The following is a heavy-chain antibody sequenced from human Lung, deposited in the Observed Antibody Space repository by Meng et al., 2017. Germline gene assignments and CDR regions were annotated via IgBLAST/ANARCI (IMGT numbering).Heavy chain of an antibody. V-gene: IGHV4-34*01. CDR1: GGSFSDYY. CDR3: ARGPTTMAHDFDY. CDR2: INHSGST. Sequence: QGQLQQWGAGRLKPSETLSPTCVVSGGSFSDYYWSWIRQPPGKGLEWIGEINHSGSTNYNPSLEGRATISVDTSQNNLSLKLSSVTAADSAVYYCARGPTTMAHDFDYWGQGTLVTVSS. J-gene: IGHJ4*02. D-gene: IGHD4-11*01.